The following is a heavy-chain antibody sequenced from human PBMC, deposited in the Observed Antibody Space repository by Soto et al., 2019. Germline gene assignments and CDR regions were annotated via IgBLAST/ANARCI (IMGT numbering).Heavy chain of an antibody. CDR1: GGSFSGYY. CDR3: ARSAMISFDL. CDR2: INHSGST. Sequence: PSETLSLTGAVYGGSFSGYYWSWIRQPPGKGLEWIGEINHSGSTNYNPSLKSRVTISVDTSKNQFSLKLSSVTAADTAVYYCARSAMISFDLWGRGTLVTVS. D-gene: IGHD2-2*01. V-gene: IGHV4-34*01. J-gene: IGHJ2*01.